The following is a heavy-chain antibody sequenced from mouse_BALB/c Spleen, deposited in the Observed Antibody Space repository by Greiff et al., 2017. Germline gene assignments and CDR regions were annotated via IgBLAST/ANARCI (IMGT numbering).Heavy chain of an antibody. CDR2: ISYDGSN. J-gene: IGHJ2*01. V-gene: IGHV3-6*02. CDR1: GYSITSGYY. D-gene: IGHD2-14*01. Sequence: VQLQQSGPGLVKPSQSLSLTCSVTGYSITSGYYWNWIRQFPGNKLEWMGYISYDGSNNYNPSLKNRISITRDTSKNQFFLKLNSVTTEDTATYYCARRVRRGFDYWGQGTTLTVSS. CDR3: ARRVRRGFDY.